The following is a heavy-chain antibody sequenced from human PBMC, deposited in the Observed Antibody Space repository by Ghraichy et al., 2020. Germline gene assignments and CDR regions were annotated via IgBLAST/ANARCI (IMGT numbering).Heavy chain of an antibody. CDR3: AKASRYCSSTSCYRDYYYYGMDV. Sequence: LSLTCAASGFTFSSYGMHWVRQAPGKGLEWVAVISYDGSNKYYADSVKGRFTISRDNSKNTLYLQMNSLRAEDTAVYYCAKASRYCSSTSCYRDYYYYGMDVWGQGTTVTVSS. CDR2: ISYDGSNK. J-gene: IGHJ6*02. D-gene: IGHD2-2*02. CDR1: GFTFSSYG. V-gene: IGHV3-30*18.